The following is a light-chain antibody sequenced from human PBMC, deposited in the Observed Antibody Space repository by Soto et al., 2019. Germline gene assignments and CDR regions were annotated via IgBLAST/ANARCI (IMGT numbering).Light chain of an antibody. Sequence: EIVLTQSPATLSLSPGERATLSRRASQSVSSYLAWYQQKPGQAPRLLIYGASPRATGIPARFSGSGSGTEFTLTISSLQSEDFAVYYCQQYNNWPRTFGQGTKVDIK. V-gene: IGKV3-15*01. CDR3: QQYNNWPRT. CDR1: QSVSSY. CDR2: GAS. J-gene: IGKJ1*01.